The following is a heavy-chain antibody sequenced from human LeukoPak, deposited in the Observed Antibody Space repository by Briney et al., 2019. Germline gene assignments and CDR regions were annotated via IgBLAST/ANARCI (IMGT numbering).Heavy chain of an antibody. CDR1: GFTFSSYA. Sequence: GGSLRLSCAASGFTFSSYAMHWVRQAPGKGVEWVSAISGSGGSTYYADSVKGRFTISRDNSKNTLYLQMNSLRAEDTAVYYCAKDHGTTIYYYHGMDVWGQGTTVTVSS. V-gene: IGHV3-23*01. CDR3: AKDHGTTIYYYHGMDV. J-gene: IGHJ6*02. D-gene: IGHD1-7*01. CDR2: ISGSGGST.